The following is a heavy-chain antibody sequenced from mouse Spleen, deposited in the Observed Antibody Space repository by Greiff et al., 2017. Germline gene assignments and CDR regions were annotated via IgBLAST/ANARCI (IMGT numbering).Heavy chain of an antibody. CDR1: GFTFSDYG. Sequence: EVQGVESGGGLVKPGGSLKLSCAASGFTFSDYGMHWVRQAPEKGLEWVAYISSGSGTIYYADTVKGRFTISRDNAKNTLFLQMTSLRSEDTAMYYCARLITLDYWGQGTTLTVSS. CDR3: ARLITLDY. V-gene: IGHV5-17*01. D-gene: IGHD2-4*01. CDR2: ISSGSGTI. J-gene: IGHJ2*01.